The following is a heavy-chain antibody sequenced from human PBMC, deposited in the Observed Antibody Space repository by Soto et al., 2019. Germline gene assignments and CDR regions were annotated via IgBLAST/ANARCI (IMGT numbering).Heavy chain of an antibody. CDR1: GGSISSYY. V-gene: IGHV4-59*01. CDR3: AKIVIYQLPPHNWFDP. CDR2: ISYNGST. J-gene: IGHJ5*02. D-gene: IGHD2-2*01. Sequence: SETLSLTCTVSGGSISSYYWSWIRQPPGKGLEWIGYISYNGSTTYNHSLKSRVTISVDTSKNQFSLKLTSVTAADTAVYYCAKIVIYQLPPHNWFDPWGQGTLVTVSS.